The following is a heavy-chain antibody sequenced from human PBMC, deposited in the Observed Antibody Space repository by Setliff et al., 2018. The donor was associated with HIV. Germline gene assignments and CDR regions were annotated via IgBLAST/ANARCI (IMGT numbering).Heavy chain of an antibody. J-gene: IGHJ5*02. CDR1: GTSINSHY. CDR3: ARVSRPHPFDP. V-gene: IGHV4-59*11. Sequence: ASETLSLTCTVSGTSINSHYWSWIRQTPGKGLQWIGLIYYTGIPTYNPSLEGRITMSVDRSKNQFSLRLTSVTAADTAMYYCARVSRPHPFDPWGQGTLVTVSS. CDR2: IYYTGIP.